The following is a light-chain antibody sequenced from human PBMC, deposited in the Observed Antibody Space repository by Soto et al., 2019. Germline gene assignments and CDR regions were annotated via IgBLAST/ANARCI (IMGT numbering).Light chain of an antibody. CDR1: QSISDT. Sequence: EIVMTQSPATLSVSPGGRATLSCMASQSISDTLAWYQQKPGQAPRLLMYGASTRAIGIPGRFSGSGSGTEFTLTISSLQSEDFAVYYCQQSDKWPPTFGQGTKVDIK. V-gene: IGKV3-15*01. CDR2: GAS. CDR3: QQSDKWPPT. J-gene: IGKJ1*01.